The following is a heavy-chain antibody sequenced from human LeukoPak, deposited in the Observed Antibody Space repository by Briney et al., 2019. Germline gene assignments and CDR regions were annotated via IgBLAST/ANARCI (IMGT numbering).Heavy chain of an antibody. V-gene: IGHV1-8*02. CDR3: ARGDGGIAAAGTSS. D-gene: IGHD6-13*01. Sequence: ASVKVSCKASGYTFTSYGISWVRQAPGQGLEWMGWMNPNSGNTGYAQKFQGRVTMTRNTSISKAYMELSSLRSEDTAVYYCARGDGGIAAAGTSSWGQGTLVTVSS. CDR2: MNPNSGNT. CDR1: GYTFTSYG. J-gene: IGHJ4*02.